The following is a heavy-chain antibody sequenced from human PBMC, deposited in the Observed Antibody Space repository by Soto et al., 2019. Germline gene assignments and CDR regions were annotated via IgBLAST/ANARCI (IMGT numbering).Heavy chain of an antibody. D-gene: IGHD3-9*01. Sequence: PGGSLRLSCAASGFTFSSYSMNWVRQAPGKGLEWVSYISSSSSTIYYADSVKGRFTISRDNAKNSLYLQIDSLRAEDTAVYYCATSFDWILLTPCYWGQGTLVTVSS. V-gene: IGHV3-48*01. J-gene: IGHJ4*02. CDR3: ATSFDWILLTPCY. CDR2: ISSSSSTI. CDR1: GFTFSSYS.